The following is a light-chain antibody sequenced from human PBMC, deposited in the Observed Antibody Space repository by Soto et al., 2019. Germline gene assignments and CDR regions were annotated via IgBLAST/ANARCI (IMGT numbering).Light chain of an antibody. Sequence: QSVLTQPPSASGSPGQSVSISCTGTSRDIGDYNYVSWYQQHPGKAPKLIIYEVSKRPSGVPDRFSASKFANTASLTVAGLQAEDEADYHCSSYAGDNTYVFGSGTRSPS. CDR2: EVS. V-gene: IGLV2-8*01. J-gene: IGLJ1*01. CDR3: SSYAGDNTYV. CDR1: SRDIGDYNY.